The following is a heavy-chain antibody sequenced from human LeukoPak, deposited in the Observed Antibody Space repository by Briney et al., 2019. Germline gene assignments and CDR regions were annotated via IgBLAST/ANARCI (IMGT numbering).Heavy chain of an antibody. CDR1: GFTFDAYA. CDR2: IRWNSGSI. V-gene: IGHV3-9*01. D-gene: IGHD3-10*01. J-gene: IGHJ3*02. Sequence: GRSLRLSCAASGFTFDAYAMHWVRQAPGKSLERVSGIRWNSGSIGYADSVKGRFTISRDNAKNTLYLQMNRLRAEDTALYYCAEDNFYGSGSFDAFDIWGQGTMVTVSS. CDR3: AEDNFYGSGSFDAFDI.